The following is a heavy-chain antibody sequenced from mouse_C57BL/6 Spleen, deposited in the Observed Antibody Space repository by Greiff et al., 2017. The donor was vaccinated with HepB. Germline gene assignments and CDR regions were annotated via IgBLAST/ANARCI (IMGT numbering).Heavy chain of an antibody. D-gene: IGHD2-1*01. V-gene: IGHV2-6*01. CDR1: GFSLTSYG. CDR3: ASRGNSSFAY. J-gene: IGHJ3*01. Sequence: QVQLKESGPGLVAPSQSLSITCTVSGFSLTSYGVDWVRQSPGKGLEWLGVIWGVGSTNYNSALKSRLSISKDNSKSQVFLKMNSLQTDDTAMYYCASRGNSSFAYWGQGTLVTVSA. CDR2: IWGVGST.